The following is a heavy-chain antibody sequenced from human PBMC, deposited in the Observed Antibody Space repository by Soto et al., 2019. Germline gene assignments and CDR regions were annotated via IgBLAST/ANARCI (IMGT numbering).Heavy chain of an antibody. D-gene: IGHD1-7*01. CDR1: GASVSSAGYS. Sequence: TPALTCTVSGASVSSAGYSWSWIRQHPGKGLEWIGYIYNSGNTYYNPSLKSRLTISVDTSQNQFSLKLSSVTAADTAVYYFARLNWNYTPGLAYWGLVTLSTV. CDR3: ARLNWNYTPGLAY. V-gene: IGHV4-31*03. CDR2: IYNSGNT. J-gene: IGHJ4*02.